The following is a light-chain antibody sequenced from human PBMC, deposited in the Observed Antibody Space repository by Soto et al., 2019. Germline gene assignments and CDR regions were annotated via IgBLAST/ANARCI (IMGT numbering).Light chain of an antibody. J-gene: IGKJ1*01. Sequence: EIVMTQSPATLSVSPWERATLSCRASQSVSSNLAWYQQKPGQAPRLLIYGASTRATGIPARFSGSGSGTDFTLTISSLQSEDFAVYYCQQYNNWPWTFGQGTKVDIK. V-gene: IGKV3-15*01. CDR3: QQYNNWPWT. CDR1: QSVSSN. CDR2: GAS.